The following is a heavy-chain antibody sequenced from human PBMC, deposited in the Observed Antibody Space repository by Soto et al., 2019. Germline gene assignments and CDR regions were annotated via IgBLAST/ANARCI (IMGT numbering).Heavy chain of an antibody. CDR3: ARENYDSCGYCPFDS. D-gene: IGHD3-22*01. CDR1: GFTFSSYG. V-gene: IGHV3-33*01. Sequence: QVQLVESRGGVVQPGKSLRLSCAASGFTFSSYGMHWVRQAPGKGLEWVALIWYDGTNKYYADSVKGRFTISRDNSKNTVYLEMNSLRADDTSVYYCARENYDSCGYCPFDSWGQGTLVTVSS. J-gene: IGHJ4*02. CDR2: IWYDGTNK.